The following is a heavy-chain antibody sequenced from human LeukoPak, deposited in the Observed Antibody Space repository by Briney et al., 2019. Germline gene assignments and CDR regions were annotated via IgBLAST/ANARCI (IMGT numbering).Heavy chain of an antibody. V-gene: IGHV4-39*01. CDR3: ARASADIVVVPAASVFDY. D-gene: IGHD2-2*01. Sequence: SEPLSLTCTVSGGSISSSSYYWGWIRQPPGKGLEWIGSIYYSGSAYYNPSLKSRVTISVDTSKNQFSLKLSSVTAADTAVYYCARASADIVVVPAASVFDYWGQGTLVTVSS. J-gene: IGHJ4*02. CDR1: GGSISSSSYY. CDR2: IYYSGSA.